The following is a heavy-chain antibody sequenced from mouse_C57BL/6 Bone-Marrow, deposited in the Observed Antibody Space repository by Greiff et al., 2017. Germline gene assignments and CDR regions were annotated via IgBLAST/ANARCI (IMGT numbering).Heavy chain of an antibody. Sequence: EVKLVESGGGLVKPGGSLKLSCAASGFTFSSYAMSWVRQTPEKRLEWVATISDGGSYTYYPDNVKGRFTIARENAKNNLYLQMSHLKSEDTAMYYCARDRWLLRFDYWGQGTTLTVSS. CDR1: GFTFSSYA. D-gene: IGHD2-3*01. J-gene: IGHJ2*01. CDR3: ARDRWLLRFDY. CDR2: ISDGGSYT. V-gene: IGHV5-4*01.